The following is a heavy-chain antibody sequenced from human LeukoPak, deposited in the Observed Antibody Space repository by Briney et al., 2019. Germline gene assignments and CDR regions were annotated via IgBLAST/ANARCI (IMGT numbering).Heavy chain of an antibody. CDR2: ISSSSSTI. D-gene: IGHD3-3*01. J-gene: IGHJ4*02. CDR3: ARGVATYDFWNGYV. V-gene: IGHV3-48*01. Sequence: GGSLRLSCAVPGFIFSSYSMNWVRQAPGKGLEWVSYISSSSSTIYYADSVKGRFTISRDNAKNSLYLQMNSLRAEDTAVYYCARGVATYDFWNGYVWGQGTLVTVSS. CDR1: GFIFSSYS.